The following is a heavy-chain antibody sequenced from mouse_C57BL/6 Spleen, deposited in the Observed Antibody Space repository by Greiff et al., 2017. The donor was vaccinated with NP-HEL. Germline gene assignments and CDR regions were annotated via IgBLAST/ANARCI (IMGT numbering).Heavy chain of an antibody. CDR1: GYTFTDYN. V-gene: IGHV1-18*01. J-gene: IGHJ1*03. CDR2: LNPNNGGT. Sequence: VQLQQSGPELVKPGASVKIPCKASGYTFTDYNMDWVKQSHGKSLEWIGDLNPNNGGTIYNQKFKGKATLTVDKSSSTAYMALRSLASEDTAVYDCGRRGVPAGWYFDVWGTGTTVTVSS. CDR3: GRRGVPAGWYFDV.